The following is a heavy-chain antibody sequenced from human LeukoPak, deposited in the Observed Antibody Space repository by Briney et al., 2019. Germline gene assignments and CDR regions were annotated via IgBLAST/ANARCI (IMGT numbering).Heavy chain of an antibody. CDR2: ISSSGSTI. CDR3: AREDCSGGSCYPKDY. V-gene: IGHV3-11*01. J-gene: IGHJ4*02. Sequence: GGSLRLSCAASGFTFSDYYMSCIRQAPGKGLEWVSYISSSGSTIYYADSVKGRFTISRNNAKNSLYLQMNSLRAEDTAVYYCAREDCSGGSCYPKDYWGQGTLVTVSS. CDR1: GFTFSDYY. D-gene: IGHD2-15*01.